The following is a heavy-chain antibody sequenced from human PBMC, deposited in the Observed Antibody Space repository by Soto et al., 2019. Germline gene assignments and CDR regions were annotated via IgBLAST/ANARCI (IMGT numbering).Heavy chain of an antibody. CDR2: INPSGGST. J-gene: IGHJ5*02. V-gene: IGHV1-46*01. CDR3: ARDTIVVVPAAHAYNWFDP. CDR1: GYTFTSYY. Sequence: ASVKVSCKASGYTFTSYYMHWVRQAPGQGLERMGIINPSGGSTSYAQKFQGRVTMTRDTSTSTVYMELSSLRSEDTAVYYCARDTIVVVPAAHAYNWFDPWGQGTLVTVSS. D-gene: IGHD2-2*01.